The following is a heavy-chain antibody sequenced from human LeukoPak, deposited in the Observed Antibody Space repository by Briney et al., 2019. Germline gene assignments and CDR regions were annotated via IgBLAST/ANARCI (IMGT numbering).Heavy chain of an antibody. D-gene: IGHD4-11*01. CDR3: ARDLSLTNPDAFDI. CDR2: INPNSGGT. V-gene: IGHV1-2*02. J-gene: IGHJ3*02. CDR1: GYTFTGYY. Sequence: ASVKVSCKASGYTFTGYYMHWVRQAPGQGLEWMGWINPNSGGTNYAQKFQGRITMTRDTSISTAYMELCRLRSDDTAVYYCARDLSLTNPDAFDIWGQGTMVTVSS.